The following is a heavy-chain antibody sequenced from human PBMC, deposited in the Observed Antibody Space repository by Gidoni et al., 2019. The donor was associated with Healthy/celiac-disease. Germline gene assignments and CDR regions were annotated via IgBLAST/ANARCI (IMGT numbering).Heavy chain of an antibody. V-gene: IGHV2-26*01. CDR1: GFSLRTARMG. CDR3: ARINVDTAMVTDWFDP. Sequence: QVTLKESGPVLVKPTEHLTLTCTVSGFSLRTARMGVSWIRQPPGKALVWLVHIFSNDEKSYSTTLKSRLTISKDTSKSQVVLTMTNMDPVDTATYYCARINVDTAMVTDWFDPWGQGTLVTVSS. CDR2: IFSNDEK. J-gene: IGHJ5*02. D-gene: IGHD5-18*01.